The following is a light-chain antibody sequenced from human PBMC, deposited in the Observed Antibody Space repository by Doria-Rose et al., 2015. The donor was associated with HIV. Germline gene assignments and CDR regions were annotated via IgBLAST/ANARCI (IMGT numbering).Light chain of an antibody. CDR2: DAS. J-gene: IGKJ5*01. CDR1: QRVKSRY. CDR3: QQYGTSRGT. Sequence: TQSPGTLSLSPGETATLSCRASQRVKSRYLAWYQQKPGQAPRLLIYDASTRATGIPDRFSGGGSGTDFTLTISRLEPEDVAVYYCQQYGTSRGTFGQGTRLEIK. V-gene: IGKV3-20*01.